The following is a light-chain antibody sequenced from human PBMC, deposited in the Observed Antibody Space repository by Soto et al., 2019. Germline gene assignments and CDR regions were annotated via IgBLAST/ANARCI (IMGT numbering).Light chain of an antibody. V-gene: IGLV2-8*01. Sequence: QSVLTQPPSASGSPGQSVTISCTGTPSDVGGSNSVSWYQQHPGKAPNLMIYDVNKRPSGVPDRCSGSKSGNTASLTVSGLQAADEAYYFCSSYAPSDVVFGGGTKVTVL. J-gene: IGLJ2*01. CDR3: SSYAPSDVV. CDR2: DVN. CDR1: PSDVGGSNS.